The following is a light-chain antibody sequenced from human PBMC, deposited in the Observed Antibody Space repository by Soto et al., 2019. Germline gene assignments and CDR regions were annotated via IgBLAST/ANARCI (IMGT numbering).Light chain of an antibody. CDR1: QSVGSW. Sequence: DIQMTQSPSTVSASVGDRVTISCRASQSVGSWLAWYQQKPGKAPKFLIYDASTLESGVPSRFSGSGSGTEFTLTISSLQPDDFATYYCQQYDNYPLTFGGGTKVDIK. CDR2: DAS. J-gene: IGKJ4*01. CDR3: QQYDNYPLT. V-gene: IGKV1-5*01.